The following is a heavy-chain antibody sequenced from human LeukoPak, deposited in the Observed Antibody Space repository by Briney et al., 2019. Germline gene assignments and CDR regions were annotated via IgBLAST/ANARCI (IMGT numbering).Heavy chain of an antibody. V-gene: IGHV4-34*01. CDR2: INHSGST. Sequence: SETLSLTCAVYGGSFSGYYWSWIRQPPGKGLEWIGEINHSGSTNYNPSLKSRVTISVDTSKNQFSLKLSSVTAADTAVYYCASQVMITFGGVIVVPGDDYWGQGTLVTVSS. CDR3: ASQVMITFGGVIVVPGDDY. J-gene: IGHJ4*02. D-gene: IGHD3-16*02. CDR1: GGSFSGYY.